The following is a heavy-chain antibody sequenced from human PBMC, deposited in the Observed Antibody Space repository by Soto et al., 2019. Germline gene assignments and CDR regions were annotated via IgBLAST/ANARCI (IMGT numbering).Heavy chain of an antibody. CDR2: VHKSGAT. CDR1: GDSISSYY. Sequence: QVQLQESGPGLVKPSETLSLTCTVSGDSISSYYWTWIRQPPGKGLEWIGYVHKSGATHYSPSLRSRVTLALDTSTNHISLKLTSVTAADTAVYYCARRPGYSSSALDSWGQGALVTVSS. D-gene: IGHD5-18*01. V-gene: IGHV4-59*08. J-gene: IGHJ4*02. CDR3: ARRPGYSSSALDS.